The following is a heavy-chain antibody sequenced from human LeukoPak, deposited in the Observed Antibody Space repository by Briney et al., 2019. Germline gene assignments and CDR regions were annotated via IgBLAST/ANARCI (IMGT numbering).Heavy chain of an antibody. CDR1: GFTVSSNY. V-gene: IGHV3-53*01. J-gene: IGHJ4*02. Sequence: PGGSLRLSCAASGFTVSSNYMSWVRQAPGKGLEWVSVIYSGGSTYYADSVKGRFTISRDNAKNSLYLQMNSLRAEDTAVYYCARLNYYDSSGPNPYFDYWGQGTLVTVSS. D-gene: IGHD3-22*01. CDR3: ARLNYYDSSGPNPYFDY. CDR2: IYSGGST.